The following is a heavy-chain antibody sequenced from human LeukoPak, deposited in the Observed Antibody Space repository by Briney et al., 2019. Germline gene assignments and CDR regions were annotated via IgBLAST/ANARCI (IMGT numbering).Heavy chain of an antibody. D-gene: IGHD6-13*01. J-gene: IGHJ3*02. CDR1: GGSISGYY. CDR2: IYYSGST. CDR3: ARDEAAAGPIDAFDI. Sequence: PSETLSLTCTVSGGSISGYYWSWIRQPPGKGLEWIGYIYYSGSTNYNPSLKSRVTISVDTSKNQFSLKLSSVTAADTAVYYCARDEAAAGPIDAFDIWGQGTMVTVSS. V-gene: IGHV4-59*01.